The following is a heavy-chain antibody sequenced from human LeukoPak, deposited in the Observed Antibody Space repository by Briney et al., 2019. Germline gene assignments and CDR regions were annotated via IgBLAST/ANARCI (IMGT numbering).Heavy chain of an antibody. CDR2: IWYDGSNK. Sequence: PGGSLRLSCAASGFTFSSYGMHWVRQAPGKGLEWVAVIWYDGSNKHYADSVKGRFTISRDNSKSTLYLQMNSLRAEDTAVYYCARDAMEYYFDYWGQGTLVTVSS. D-gene: IGHD3-3*01. J-gene: IGHJ4*02. V-gene: IGHV3-33*01. CDR3: ARDAMEYYFDY. CDR1: GFTFSSYG.